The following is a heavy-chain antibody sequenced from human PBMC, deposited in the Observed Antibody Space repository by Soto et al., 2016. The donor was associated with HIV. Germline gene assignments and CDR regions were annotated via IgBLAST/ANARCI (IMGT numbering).Heavy chain of an antibody. J-gene: IGHJ6*02. CDR1: GIDVSNNY. Sequence: EVQLVESGGGLVQPGGSLRLSCAASGIDVSNNYMSWVRQAPGKGLEWVSVIYSGGPTYYTDSVKGRFTISRDISKNTLFLRMTSLRVEDTAVYYCTRDSRKQWLVRGLFYHAMDVWGQGTTVTVSS. V-gene: IGHV3-66*01. CDR2: IYSGGPT. D-gene: IGHD6-19*01. CDR3: TRDSRKQWLVRGLFYHAMDV.